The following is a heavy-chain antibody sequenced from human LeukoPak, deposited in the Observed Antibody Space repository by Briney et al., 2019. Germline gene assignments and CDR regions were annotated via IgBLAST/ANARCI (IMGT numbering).Heavy chain of an antibody. D-gene: IGHD6-13*01. V-gene: IGHV3-30*04. CDR2: ISYDGNNK. CDR3: AREGSRPDSSSWFSFQH. Sequence: GGSLRLSCAASGFTFSSYAMHWVRQAPGKGLEWVAIISYDGNNKYYADSVKGRFTISRDNSKNTLYLQMNSLRNEDTAVYSCAREGSRPDSSSWFSFQHWGLGTLVTVSS. CDR1: GFTFSSYA. J-gene: IGHJ1*01.